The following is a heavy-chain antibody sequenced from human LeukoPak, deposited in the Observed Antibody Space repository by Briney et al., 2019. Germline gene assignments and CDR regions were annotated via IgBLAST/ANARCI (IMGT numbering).Heavy chain of an antibody. V-gene: IGHV3-7*01. CDR3: ARDSEVVTATVNLAEYFQH. D-gene: IGHD2-21*02. CDR2: IKQDGSEK. J-gene: IGHJ1*01. CDR1: GFTFSSYW. Sequence: GGSLRLSCAASGFTFSSYWMSWVHQAPGKGLEWVANIKQDGSEKYYVDSVKGRFTISRDNAKNSLYLQMNSLRAEDTAVYYCARDSEVVTATVNLAEYFQHWGQGTLVTVSS.